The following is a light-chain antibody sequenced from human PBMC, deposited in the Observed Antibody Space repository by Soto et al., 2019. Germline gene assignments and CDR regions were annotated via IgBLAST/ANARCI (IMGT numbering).Light chain of an antibody. Sequence: QSVLTQPASVSGSPGQSITISCTGTNNDFGNYNLVSWYQQHPGKAPKLIIFEGTKRPSGVSNRFSGSKSGNTASLTVSGLQAEDEADYYCCSYAGSSTVVFGTGTKLTVL. J-gene: IGLJ1*01. V-gene: IGLV2-23*01. CDR2: EGT. CDR3: CSYAGSSTVV. CDR1: NNDFGNYNL.